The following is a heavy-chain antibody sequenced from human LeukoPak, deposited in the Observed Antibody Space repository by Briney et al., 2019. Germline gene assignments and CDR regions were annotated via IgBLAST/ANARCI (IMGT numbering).Heavy chain of an antibody. CDR2: IYYSGST. Sequence: SETLSLTCTVSGGSISSYYWSWIRQPPGKGLEWIGYIYYSGSTYYNPSLKSRVTISVDTSKNQFSLKLSSVTAADTAVYYCARLRLRRYYFDYWGQGTLVTVSS. CDR3: ARLRLRRYYFDY. CDR1: GGSISSYY. J-gene: IGHJ4*02. V-gene: IGHV4-59*12. D-gene: IGHD2-15*01.